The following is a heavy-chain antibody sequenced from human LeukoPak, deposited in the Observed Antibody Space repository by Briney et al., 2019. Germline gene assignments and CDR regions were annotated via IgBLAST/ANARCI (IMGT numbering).Heavy chain of an antibody. CDR3: TSRTKYYDSIAGYFDY. CDR1: GFTFSNAW. CDR2: LKSKTDGGST. V-gene: IGHV3-15*01. Sequence: PGGSLRLSCAASGFTFSNAWMSWVRQAPGKGLEWVGRLKSKTDGGSTDYAAPVKGRFHISRDDSKNTLYLKKQRLKTENRAVFYCTSRTKYYDSIAGYFDYWGQGTLVTVSA. D-gene: IGHD3-22*01. J-gene: IGHJ4*02.